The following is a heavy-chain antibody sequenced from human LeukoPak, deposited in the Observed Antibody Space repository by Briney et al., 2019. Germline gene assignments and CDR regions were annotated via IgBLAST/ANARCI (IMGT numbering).Heavy chain of an antibody. V-gene: IGHV1-18*01. Sequence: GASVKVSCKTSGYTFTTYGVSWVQQAPGQGLNWMGWVSGYTGNTNYAERFQGRVTMTTDTSTGTVYMELTSLRSDDTAVYYCARGEVSASLYYFDFWGQGTLVTVS. CDR2: VSGYTGNT. CDR3: ARGEVSASLYYFDF. CDR1: GYTFTTYG. D-gene: IGHD2-2*01. J-gene: IGHJ4*02.